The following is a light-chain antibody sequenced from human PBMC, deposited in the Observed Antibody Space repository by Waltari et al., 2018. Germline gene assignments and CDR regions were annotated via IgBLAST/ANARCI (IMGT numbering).Light chain of an antibody. Sequence: SYELTQPPSVSVALGQTATIPCGGNNIGKKNVHWYQQKAGQAPVLVIYRDSNRPSGIPERSSGSNSRNAATLTISRVQADDAADYYCQVWDSSWVFGGGSKLTVL. V-gene: IGLV3-9*01. J-gene: IGLJ3*02. CDR3: QVWDSSWV. CDR1: NIGKKN. CDR2: RDS.